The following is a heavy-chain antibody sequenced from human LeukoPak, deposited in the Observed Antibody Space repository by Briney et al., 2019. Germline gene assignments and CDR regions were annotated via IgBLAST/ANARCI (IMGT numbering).Heavy chain of an antibody. D-gene: IGHD2-2*02. Sequence: SETLSLTCAVYGGSFSGYYWSWIRQPPGKGLDWIGEFSHSGSTNYNPSLMSRITISLHPTTPQCSLKLSSVTAADTAVHYCARAHPSLVVPAAIVEGSYFDYWGQGTLYTVSS. CDR1: GGSFSGYY. J-gene: IGHJ4*02. CDR2: FSHSGST. V-gene: IGHV4-34*01. CDR3: ARAHPSLVVPAAIVEGSYFDY.